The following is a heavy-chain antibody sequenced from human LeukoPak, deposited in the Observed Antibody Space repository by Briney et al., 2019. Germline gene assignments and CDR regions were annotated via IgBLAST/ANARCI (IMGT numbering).Heavy chain of an antibody. Sequence: PGRSLRLSCAASGFTFDDYAMHWVRQAPGKGLEWVSGISWNSGSIGYADSVKGRFTISRDNAKNSLYLQMNSLRAEDTAVYYCARGAVAGLYYFDYWGQGTLVTVSS. D-gene: IGHD6-19*01. CDR1: GFTFDDYA. CDR3: ARGAVAGLYYFDY. J-gene: IGHJ4*02. CDR2: ISWNSGSI. V-gene: IGHV3-9*01.